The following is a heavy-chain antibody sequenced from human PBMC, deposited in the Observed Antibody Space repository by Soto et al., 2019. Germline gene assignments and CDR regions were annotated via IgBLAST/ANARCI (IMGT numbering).Heavy chain of an antibody. J-gene: IGHJ6*03. CDR1: GGSISSYY. CDR2: IYYSGST. V-gene: IGHV4-59*08. Sequence: PSETLSLTCTVSGGSISSYYWSWIRQPPGKGLEWIGYIYYSGSTNYNPSLKSRVTISVDTSKNQFSLKLSSVTAADTAVYYCARLGEYSGYPQEYYYYMDVWGKGTTVTVSS. D-gene: IGHD5-12*01. CDR3: ARLGEYSGYPQEYYYYMDV.